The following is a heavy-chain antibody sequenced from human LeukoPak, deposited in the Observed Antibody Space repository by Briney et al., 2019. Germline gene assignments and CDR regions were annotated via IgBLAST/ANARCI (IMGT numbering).Heavy chain of an antibody. CDR3: ATGAQEDSAFDY. CDR1: GGSISSYY. D-gene: IGHD1-26*01. CDR2: IYYSGST. V-gene: IGHV4-59*12. Sequence: SETLSLTCTVSGGSISSYYWSWIRQPPGKGLEWIGYIYYSGSTNYNPSLKSRVTISVDTSKNQFSLRLSSVTAADTAVYYCATGAQEDSAFDYWGQGTLVTVSS. J-gene: IGHJ4*02.